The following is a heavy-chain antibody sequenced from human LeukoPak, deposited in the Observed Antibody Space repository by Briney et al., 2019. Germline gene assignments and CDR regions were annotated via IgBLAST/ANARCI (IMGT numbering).Heavy chain of an antibody. V-gene: IGHV3-30*02. CDR3: AKPIPDIVVVPAAITVGYYFDY. D-gene: IGHD2-2*01. J-gene: IGHJ4*02. CDR1: GFTFSGSA. Sequence: GGSLRLSCAASGFTFSGSAMHWVRQASGKGLEWVAFIRYDGSNKYYADSVKGRFTISRDNSKNTLYLQMNSLRAEDTAVYYCAKPIPDIVVVPAAITVGYYFDYWGQGTLVTVSS. CDR2: IRYDGSNK.